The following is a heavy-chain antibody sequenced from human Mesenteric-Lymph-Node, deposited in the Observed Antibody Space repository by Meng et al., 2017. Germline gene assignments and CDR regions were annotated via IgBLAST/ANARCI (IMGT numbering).Heavy chain of an antibody. V-gene: IGHV3-15*06. CDR3: TTDHRVDN. CDR1: GFTFSNAW. Sequence: EVQLVESGGGLVKPGGSLRLSCAASGFTFSNAWMSWVRQAPGKGLEWLGRIKSKNDDEATLYVAPVKGRFTISRDDSKNTLYLQMNSLKIEDTAIYYCTTDHRVDNWGRGTLVTVSS. CDR2: IKSKNDDEAT. J-gene: IGHJ4*02.